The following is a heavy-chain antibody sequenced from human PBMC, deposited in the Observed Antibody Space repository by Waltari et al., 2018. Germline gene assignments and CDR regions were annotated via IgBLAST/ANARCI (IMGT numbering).Heavy chain of an antibody. D-gene: IGHD6-13*01. CDR1: GGSISSGSYY. CDR3: ARGVAAAGTLDDAFDI. V-gene: IGHV4-61*09. J-gene: IGHJ3*02. CDR2: IYTSGST. Sequence: QVQLQESGPGLVKPSQTLSLTCTVSGGSISSGSYYWSWIRQTAGKGLEWIGYIYTSGSTNYNPSLKSRVTISVDTSKNQFSLKLSSVTAADTAVYYCARGVAAAGTLDDAFDIWGQGTMVTVSS.